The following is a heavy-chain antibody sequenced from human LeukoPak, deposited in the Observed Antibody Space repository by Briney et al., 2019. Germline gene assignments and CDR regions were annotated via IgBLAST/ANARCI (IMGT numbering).Heavy chain of an antibody. Sequence: ASVKVSCKASGYTFTSYDINWVRQATGQGLEWMGWMNPNSGNTGYAQKFQGRVTMTRNTSISIAYMELSSLRSEDTAVYYCARATVTLQHPNWFDPWGQGTLVTVSS. CDR3: ARATVTLQHPNWFDP. CDR2: MNPNSGNT. J-gene: IGHJ5*02. D-gene: IGHD4-17*01. V-gene: IGHV1-8*01. CDR1: GYTFTSYD.